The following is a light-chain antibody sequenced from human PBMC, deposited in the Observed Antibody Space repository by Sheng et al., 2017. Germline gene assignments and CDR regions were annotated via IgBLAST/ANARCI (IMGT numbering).Light chain of an antibody. CDR2: DAS. CDR1: PSVSSY. CDR3: QQRSNWPPYT. V-gene: IGKV3-11*01. J-gene: IGKJ2*01. Sequence: EIVMTQSPATLSVSPGERATLSCRASPSVSSYLAWYQQKPGQAPRLLIYDASNRATGIPARFSGSGSGTDFTLTISSLEPEDFAVYYCQQRSNWPPYTFGQGTKLEI.